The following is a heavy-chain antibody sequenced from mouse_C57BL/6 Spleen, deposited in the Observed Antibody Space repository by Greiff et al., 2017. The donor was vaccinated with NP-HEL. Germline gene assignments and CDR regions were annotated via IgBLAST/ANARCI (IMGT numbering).Heavy chain of an antibody. V-gene: IGHV5-17*01. CDR2: ISSGSSTI. J-gene: IGHJ1*03. CDR1: GFTFSDYG. Sequence: EVKLVESGGGLVKPGGSLKLSCAASGFTFSDYGMHWVRQAPEKGLEWVAYISSGSSTIYYADTVKGRFTISRDNAKNTLFLQMTSLRSEDTAMYYCARVGGSRGYFDVWGTGTTVTVSS. CDR3: ARVGGSRGYFDV. D-gene: IGHD1-1*01.